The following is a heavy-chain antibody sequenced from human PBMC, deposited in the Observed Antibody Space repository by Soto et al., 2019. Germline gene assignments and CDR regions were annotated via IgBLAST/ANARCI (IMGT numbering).Heavy chain of an antibody. CDR1: GFTFSSYG. D-gene: IGHD2-8*01. CDR3: ARGEWRY. V-gene: IGHV3-33*01. CDR2: IWYDGSNK. Sequence: QVQLVESGGGVVQPGRSLRLSCAASGFTFSSYGMHWVRQAAGKGLEWVAVIWYDGSNKYYADSVKGRFTISRDNSKNMLYMQMNGVISRDTAPFYCARGEWRYWGQGNLVTVSS. J-gene: IGHJ4*02.